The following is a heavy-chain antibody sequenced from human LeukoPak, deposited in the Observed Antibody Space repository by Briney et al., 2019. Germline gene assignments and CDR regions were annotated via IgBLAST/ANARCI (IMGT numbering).Heavy chain of an antibody. D-gene: IGHD3-10*01. CDR2: IYYSGST. J-gene: IGHJ5*02. CDR3: ARDIYYGSGSYYKRNNWFDP. Sequence: SETLSLTCTVSGGSISSSSYYWGWIRQPPGKGLEWIGSIYYSGSTYYNPSLKSRVTISVDTSKNQFSLKLSSVTAADTAVYYCARDIYYGSGSYYKRNNWFDPWGQGTLVTVSS. CDR1: GGSISSSSYY. V-gene: IGHV4-39*07.